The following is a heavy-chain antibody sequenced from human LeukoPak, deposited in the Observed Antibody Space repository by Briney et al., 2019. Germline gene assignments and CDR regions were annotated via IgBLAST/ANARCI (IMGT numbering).Heavy chain of an antibody. CDR3: ASYQLLGAFDI. CDR2: IYYSGST. J-gene: IGHJ3*02. Sequence: PSETLSLTCTVSGGSISSSGSYWGWIRQPPGRGLEWIVTIYYSGSTYYNPSLKSRVTISVDTSKNQFSLKLSSVTAADTAVYYCASYQLLGAFDIWGQGTMVTVSS. V-gene: IGHV4-39*01. CDR1: GGSISSSGSY. D-gene: IGHD2-2*01.